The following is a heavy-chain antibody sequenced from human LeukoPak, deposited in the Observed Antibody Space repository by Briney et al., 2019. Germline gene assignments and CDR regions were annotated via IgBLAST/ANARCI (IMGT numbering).Heavy chain of an antibody. J-gene: IGHJ5*01. CDR1: GYTLTELS. CDR3: ATGGDGNWFDS. D-gene: IGHD4-17*01. Sequence: ASVKVSCKVSGYTLTELSMHWVRQAPGKGLEWMGNFDPEDDETIYAQKFQGRLTMTEDTSTDTAYMVLSSLRSEDTAVYYCATGGDGNWFDSWGQGTLVTVSS. V-gene: IGHV1-24*01. CDR2: FDPEDDET.